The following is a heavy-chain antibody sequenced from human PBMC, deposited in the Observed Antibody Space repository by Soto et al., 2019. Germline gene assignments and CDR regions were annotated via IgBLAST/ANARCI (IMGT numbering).Heavy chain of an antibody. Sequence: SETLSLTCTVSGGSISSGGYYWSWIRQHPGKGLEWIGYIYYSGSTYYNPSLKSRVTISVDTSKNQFSLKLSSVTAADTAVYNCARVGGYYYDSSGLDYWGQGTLVTVSS. CDR3: ARVGGYYYDSSGLDY. CDR2: IYYSGST. CDR1: GGSISSGGYY. D-gene: IGHD3-22*01. V-gene: IGHV4-31*03. J-gene: IGHJ4*02.